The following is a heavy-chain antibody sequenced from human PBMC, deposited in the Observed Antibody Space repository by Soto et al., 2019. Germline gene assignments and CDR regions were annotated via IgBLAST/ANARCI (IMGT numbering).Heavy chain of an antibody. CDR1: GGSISSYY. CDR2: IYTSGST. CDR3: AREQIIGGSGNKWFDP. D-gene: IGHD3-16*01. J-gene: IGHJ5*02. V-gene: IGHV4-4*07. Sequence: SETLSLTCTVSGGSISSYYWSWIRQPAGKGLEWIGRIYTSGSTNYNPSLKSRVTMSLDTSKNQFSLKLSSVTAADTAVYYCAREQIIGGSGNKWFDPWGQGTLVTVS.